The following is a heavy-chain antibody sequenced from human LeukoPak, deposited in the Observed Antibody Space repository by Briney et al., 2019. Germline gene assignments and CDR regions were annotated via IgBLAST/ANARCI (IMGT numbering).Heavy chain of an antibody. CDR3: AREGFDSYYYYCGMDV. Sequence: SETLSLTCTVSGGSISSYYWSWIRQPPGKGLEWIGYIYYSGSTNYNPSLKSRVTISVDTSKNQFSLKLSSVTAADTAVYYCAREGFDSYYYYCGMDVWGQGTTVTV. J-gene: IGHJ6*02. D-gene: IGHD3-9*01. CDR2: IYYSGST. CDR1: GGSISSYY. V-gene: IGHV4-59*01.